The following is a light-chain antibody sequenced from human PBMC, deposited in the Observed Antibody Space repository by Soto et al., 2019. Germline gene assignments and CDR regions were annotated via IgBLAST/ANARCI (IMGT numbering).Light chain of an antibody. CDR2: GAS. V-gene: IGKV3-20*01. CDR1: QSVSSSY. J-gene: IGKJ2*01. CDR3: QEYGSSPPYT. Sequence: ELVLTQSPGTLSLSPGETATLSCRASQSVSSSYLAWYQQNPGQAPRLLIYGASSRATGIPDRFSGSGSGKDFTLTISRLEPEDFAVYYCQEYGSSPPYTFGEGTKLEIK.